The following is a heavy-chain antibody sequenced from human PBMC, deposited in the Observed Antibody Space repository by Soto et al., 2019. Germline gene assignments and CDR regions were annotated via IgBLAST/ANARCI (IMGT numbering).Heavy chain of an antibody. Sequence: SETLSLTCTVSGGSISGGGYYWSWIRQHPGKGLEWIGYIYYSGSTYYNPSLKSRVTISVDTSKNQFSLKLSSVTAADTAVYYCAREDDYDSSGYSSYWGQGTLVTVSS. CDR3: AREDDYDSSGYSSY. V-gene: IGHV4-31*03. D-gene: IGHD3-22*01. CDR1: GGSISGGGYY. CDR2: IYYSGST. J-gene: IGHJ4*02.